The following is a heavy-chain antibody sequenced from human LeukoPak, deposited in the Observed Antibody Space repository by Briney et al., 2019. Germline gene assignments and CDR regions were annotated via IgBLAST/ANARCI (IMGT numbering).Heavy chain of an antibody. CDR3: ARGIAGGFHFFDY. Sequence: PSETLSLTCTVSGGSISSSYWSWIRQPAGKGLEWIGRAYTSGSTDYNPSLRSRVTMSLDTSKNQLSLILNSVIAVDTAVYYCARGIAGGFHFFDYWGQGTLVTVSS. CDR1: GGSISSSY. V-gene: IGHV4-4*07. CDR2: AYTSGST. J-gene: IGHJ4*02. D-gene: IGHD3-16*01.